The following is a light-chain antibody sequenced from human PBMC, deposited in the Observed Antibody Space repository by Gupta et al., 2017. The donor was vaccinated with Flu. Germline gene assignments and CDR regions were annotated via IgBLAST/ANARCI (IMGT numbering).Light chain of an antibody. J-gene: IGKJ2*01. Sequence: PLSLAAFVGDRVTITCRASQGIRSELGWYHQKPGKAPQRLIYAASTLLSGVPSRFSGSGFGTEFTLTISSLQSDDIGTYYCHQHNTSPRMFGQGTSLEIK. CDR2: AAS. CDR1: QGIRSE. V-gene: IGKV1-17*01. CDR3: HQHNTSPRM.